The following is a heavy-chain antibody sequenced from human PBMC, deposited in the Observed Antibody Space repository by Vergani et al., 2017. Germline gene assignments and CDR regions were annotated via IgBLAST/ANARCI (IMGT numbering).Heavy chain of an antibody. CDR1: GFTFSSDG. CDR3: ARDGPFSYDSSGYWGNYFAY. CDR2: IWDDGSNK. Sequence: QVQLVESGGGVVQPGRSLRLSCAASGFTFSSDGMHWVRQAPGKGLGWVAVIWDDGSNKYYADSVTGRFTISRDNSKNTLYLQTHSLRAEDTAVYYCARDGPFSYDSSGYWGNYFAYWGQGTLVTVSS. V-gene: IGHV3-33*01. D-gene: IGHD3-22*01. J-gene: IGHJ4*02.